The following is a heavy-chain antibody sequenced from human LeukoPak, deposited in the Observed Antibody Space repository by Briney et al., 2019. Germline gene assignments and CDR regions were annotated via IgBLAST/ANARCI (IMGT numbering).Heavy chain of an antibody. CDR3: TGHRYDSGWDLGARDYYYYGMDV. CDR1: GYXLSQFV. Sequence: ASVKVSCKVSGYXLSQFVMHWVRQAPGKGLQWMGGFDLEDGQTTYAQRFQGRVSMTEDTSTDTAYMELSILSSDDTAVYYCTGHRYDSGWDLGARDYYYYGMDVWGQGTTVTVSS. V-gene: IGHV1-24*01. D-gene: IGHD3-22*01. CDR2: FDLEDGQT. J-gene: IGHJ6*02.